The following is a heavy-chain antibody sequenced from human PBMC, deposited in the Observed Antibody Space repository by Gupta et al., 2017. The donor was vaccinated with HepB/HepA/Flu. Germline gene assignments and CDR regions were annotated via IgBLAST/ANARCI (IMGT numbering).Heavy chain of an antibody. Sequence: QLQLQESSPGLVKPSETLSLTCHVSGGSISSSSYYWGWIRQPPGKGLEWIGSIYYSGSTYYNLSLKSRVTISVDTSKNQFSLKLSSVTAADTAGYYCARGTTDYFDYWGQGTLVTVSS. CDR2: IYYSGST. D-gene: IGHD4-17*01. J-gene: IGHJ4*02. CDR1: GGSISSSSYY. CDR3: ARGTTDYFDY. V-gene: IGHV4-39*01.